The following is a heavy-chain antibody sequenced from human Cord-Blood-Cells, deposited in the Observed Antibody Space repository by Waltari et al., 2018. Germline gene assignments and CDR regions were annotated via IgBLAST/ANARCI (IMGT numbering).Heavy chain of an antibody. CDR3: ARRKGSDAFDI. V-gene: IGHV4-39*01. CDR2: IYYSGST. CDR1: GGSISSSRYY. Sequence: QLQLQESGPGLVKPSETLSLPCTVAGGSISSSRYYWGWFRRPPGKGLERIGSIYYSGSTYYNPSLKSRVTISVDTSKNQFSLKLSSVTAADTAVYYCARRKGSDAFDIWGQGTMVTVSS. J-gene: IGHJ3*02.